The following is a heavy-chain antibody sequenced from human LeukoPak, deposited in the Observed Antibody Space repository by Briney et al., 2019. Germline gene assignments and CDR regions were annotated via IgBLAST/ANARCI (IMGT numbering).Heavy chain of an antibody. Sequence: SQTLSLTCAISGDRVSSNSAAWNWIRQSPSRGLEWLGRTYYRSKWYFNYEISVKSRITINPDTSKTQFSLQLNSVTPEDTAVYFCARSDDGNFDYWGQGTLVTVSS. CDR3: ARSDDGNFDY. D-gene: IGHD5-24*01. CDR1: GDRVSSNSAA. J-gene: IGHJ4*02. V-gene: IGHV6-1*01. CDR2: TYYRSKWYF.